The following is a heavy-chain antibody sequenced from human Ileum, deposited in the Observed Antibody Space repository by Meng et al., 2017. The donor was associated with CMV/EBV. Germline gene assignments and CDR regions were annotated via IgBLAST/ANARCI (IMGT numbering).Heavy chain of an antibody. Sequence: GESLKISCKGSGYRFTNYWIGWVRQMSGKGLEWMGTIYPADSDTRYSPSFQGQVTISADRSVNTAYLQWSSLKASDSAMYYCATTYNSSGPRGLWYFDLWGRGAQVTVSS. V-gene: IGHV5-51*01. J-gene: IGHJ2*01. CDR3: ATTYNSSGPRGLWYFDL. CDR2: IYPADSDT. D-gene: IGHD3-22*01. CDR1: GYRFTNYW.